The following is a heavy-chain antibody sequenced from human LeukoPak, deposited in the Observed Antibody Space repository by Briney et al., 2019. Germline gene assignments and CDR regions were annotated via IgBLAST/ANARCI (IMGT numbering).Heavy chain of an antibody. Sequence: GRSLRLSCAASGLTFSSYAMHWVRQAPGKGLEWVAIISSDGNDRYYADSVKGRFTISRDNFKNTLYLQMSSLRAEDTAVYYCARGDYFDSSAYYSLDYWGQGTLVTVSS. CDR2: ISSDGNDR. D-gene: IGHD3-22*01. CDR3: ARGDYFDSSAYYSLDY. V-gene: IGHV3-30*15. J-gene: IGHJ4*02. CDR1: GLTFSSYA.